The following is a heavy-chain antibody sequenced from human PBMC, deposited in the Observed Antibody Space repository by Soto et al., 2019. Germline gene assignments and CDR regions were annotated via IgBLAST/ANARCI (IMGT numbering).Heavy chain of an antibody. CDR3: SRRLHYDSSGYHDY. CDR2: IYYSGST. Sequence: KSSETLSLTCTVSGGSISSGGYYWSWIRQHPGKGLEWIGYIYYSGSTYYNPSLKSRVTISVDTSKNQFSLKLSSVTAADTAVYYCSRRLHYDSSGYHDYWGQGTLVTVSS. CDR1: GGSISSGGYY. D-gene: IGHD3-22*01. V-gene: IGHV4-31*03. J-gene: IGHJ4*02.